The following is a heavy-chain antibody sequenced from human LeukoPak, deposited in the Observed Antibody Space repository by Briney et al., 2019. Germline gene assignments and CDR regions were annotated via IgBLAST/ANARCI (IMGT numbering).Heavy chain of an antibody. CDR2: INHSGST. CDR3: ASRVWFDP. V-gene: IGHV4-39*07. CDR1: GGSISSGDYY. J-gene: IGHJ5*02. Sequence: PSETLSLTCTVSGGSISSGDYYWSWIRQPPGKGLEWIGEINHSGSTNYNPSLKSRVTISVDTSKNQFSLKLSSVTAADTAVYYCASRVWFDPWGQGTLVTVSS.